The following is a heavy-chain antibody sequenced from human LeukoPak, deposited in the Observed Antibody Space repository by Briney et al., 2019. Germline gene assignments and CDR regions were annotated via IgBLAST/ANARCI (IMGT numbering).Heavy chain of an antibody. CDR2: IYHSGST. D-gene: IGHD3-10*01. V-gene: IGHV4-30-2*01. CDR3: ARGGGQITMVRGVLRPFDY. J-gene: IGHJ4*02. CDR1: GGSISSGGYS. Sequence: SQTLSLTCAVSGGSISSGGYSWSWLRQPPGKGLEWVGYIYHSGSTYYNPSLKSRVTISVDRSKNQFSLKLSSVTAADTAVYYCARGGGQITMVRGVLRPFDYWGQGTLVTVSP.